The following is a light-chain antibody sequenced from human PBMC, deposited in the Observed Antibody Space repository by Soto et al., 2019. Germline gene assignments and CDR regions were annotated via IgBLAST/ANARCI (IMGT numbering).Light chain of an antibody. CDR1: SSDVGGYNY. V-gene: IGLV2-14*01. CDR2: EVS. J-gene: IGLJ2*01. Sequence: HSALTQPASVSGSPGQSITISCTGTSSDVGGYNYVSWYQQHPGKAPKLMIYEVSNRPSGVSNRFSGSKSGNTASLTISGLQAEDEADYYCSSYTSSSPVVFGGGTKLTVL. CDR3: SSYTSSSPVV.